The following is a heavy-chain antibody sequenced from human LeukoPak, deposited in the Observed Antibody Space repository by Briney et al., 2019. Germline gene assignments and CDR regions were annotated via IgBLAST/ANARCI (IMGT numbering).Heavy chain of an antibody. J-gene: IGHJ4*02. CDR2: IHTSGST. Sequence: SETLSLTCTVSGVSISSYDWSWVRQPAGKALEWIGRIHTSGSTNYNPSLKSPVTMSVDTSKNQFSLKLNSMTAADTAVYYCASSEILTTEVFDCWGQGTLVTVSS. V-gene: IGHV4-4*07. CDR1: GVSISSYD. CDR3: ASSEILTTEVFDC. D-gene: IGHD4/OR15-4a*01.